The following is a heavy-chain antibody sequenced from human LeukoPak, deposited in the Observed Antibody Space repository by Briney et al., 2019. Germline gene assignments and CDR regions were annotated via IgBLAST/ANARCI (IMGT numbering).Heavy chain of an antibody. CDR3: ARHFDGPHPEGNSRLKWFDP. Sequence: SETLSLTYTVSGASISSYYWSWIRQPPGKGLEWIGCIYDSGTTYYNPSLKSRVTISMYTSKNQLSLKLSSVTAADTAVFYCARHFDGPHPEGNSRLKWFDPRGQGTLATVSS. V-gene: IGHV4-59*08. CDR2: IYDSGTT. D-gene: IGHD1-1*01. CDR1: GASISSYY. J-gene: IGHJ5*02.